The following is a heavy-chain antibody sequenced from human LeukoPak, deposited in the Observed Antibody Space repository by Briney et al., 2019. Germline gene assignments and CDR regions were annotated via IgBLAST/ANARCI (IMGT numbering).Heavy chain of an antibody. D-gene: IGHD3-22*01. J-gene: IGHJ5*02. V-gene: IGHV4-39*01. CDR2: IYYSGST. CDR1: RDSIRISNYY. CDR3: VRLFYYDSSGPPS. Sequence: SETLSLTCSVLRDSIRISNYYWGWIRHPPGKGLEWIGSIYYSGSTYYNPSLEGRGTMSIDTSNNQFSLKLTSATATDTAVYYCVRLFYYDSSGPPSWGQGTLVTVSS.